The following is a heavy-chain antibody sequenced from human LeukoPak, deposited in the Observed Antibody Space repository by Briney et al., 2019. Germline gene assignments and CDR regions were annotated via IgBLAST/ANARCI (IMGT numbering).Heavy chain of an antibody. CDR3: ARAAYCGANCYSVGWFDS. CDR1: GYSFTSHW. V-gene: IGHV5-51*01. D-gene: IGHD2-21*02. CDR2: INPGDSDT. J-gene: IGHJ5*01. Sequence: GESLKISCKGSGYSFTSHWIGWVRQMPGKGLEWMGIINPGDSDTRYSPSSQGQVTISADKSINTAYLQWSSLKASDTAMYCCARAAYCGANCYSVGWFDSWGQGTLVTVSS.